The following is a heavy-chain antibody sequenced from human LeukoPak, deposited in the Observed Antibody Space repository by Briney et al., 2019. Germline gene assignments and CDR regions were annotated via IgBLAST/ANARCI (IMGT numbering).Heavy chain of an antibody. D-gene: IGHD3-10*01. CDR1: GFTVSNFW. V-gene: IGHV3-53*01. CDR2: IYSGGST. Sequence: GGSLRLSCAASGFTVSNFWMHWVRQAPGKGLEWVSVIYSGGSTYYADSVKGRFTISRDNSKNTLYLQMNGLRAEDTAVYYCARGPTHNYYGSGSYPRYYYYCGMDVWGQGTTLTVSS. CDR3: ARGPTHNYYGSGSYPRYYYYCGMDV. J-gene: IGHJ6*02.